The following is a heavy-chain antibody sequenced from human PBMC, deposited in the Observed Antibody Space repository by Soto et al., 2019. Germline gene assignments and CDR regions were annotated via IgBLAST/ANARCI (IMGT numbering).Heavy chain of an antibody. Sequence: GGSLRLSCAASGFTFSSYAMSWVRQAPGKGLEWVSAISGSGGSTYYADSVKGLFTISRDNSKNTLYLQMNSLRAEDTAVYYCAKLPGGGFWSGYFSWYFDLWGRGTLVTVSS. J-gene: IGHJ2*01. CDR3: AKLPGGGFWSGYFSWYFDL. V-gene: IGHV3-23*01. D-gene: IGHD3-3*01. CDR2: ISGSGGST. CDR1: GFTFSSYA.